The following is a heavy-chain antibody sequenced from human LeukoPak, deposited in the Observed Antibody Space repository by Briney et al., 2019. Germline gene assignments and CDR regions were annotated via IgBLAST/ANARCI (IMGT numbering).Heavy chain of an antibody. CDR2: VSSNGDST. Sequence: GGSLRLSCAASGFTFSSYAMHWVRQAPGKRLEYLSAVSSNGDSTYYANSVEGRYTISRDNSKDTLYLQMGSLRAEDMAVYYCARRGGYYFDYWGQGTLVTVSS. J-gene: IGHJ4*02. CDR3: ARRGGYYFDY. D-gene: IGHD4-23*01. V-gene: IGHV3-64*01. CDR1: GFTFSSYA.